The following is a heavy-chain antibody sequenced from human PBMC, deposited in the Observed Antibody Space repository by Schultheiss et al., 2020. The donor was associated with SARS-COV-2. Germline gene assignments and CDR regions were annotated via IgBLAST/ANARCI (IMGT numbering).Heavy chain of an antibody. V-gene: IGHV3-9*01. Sequence: GGSLRLSCAASGFTFDDYAMHWVRQAPGKGLEWVSGISWNSGSIGYADSVKGRFTISRDNAKNSLYLQMNSLRAEDTAVYYCASVVPAATRHDAFDIWGQGTMVTVSS. J-gene: IGHJ3*02. D-gene: IGHD2-2*01. CDR2: ISWNSGSI. CDR1: GFTFDDYA. CDR3: ASVVPAATRHDAFDI.